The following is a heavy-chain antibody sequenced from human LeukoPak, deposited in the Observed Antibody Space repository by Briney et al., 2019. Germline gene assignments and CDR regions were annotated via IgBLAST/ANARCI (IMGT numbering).Heavy chain of an antibody. V-gene: IGHV3-30*18. CDR2: ISNDGSDK. Sequence: PGGSLRLSCAASGFTFSDYYMSWIRQAPGKGLEWVAVISNDGSDKYYADSVKGRFTISRDNSKNTLYLQMNSLRAEDTAVYYCAKDRYSGIGSNWFDPWGQGTLVTVSS. J-gene: IGHJ5*02. CDR3: AKDRYSGIGSNWFDP. CDR1: GFTFSDYY. D-gene: IGHD1-26*01.